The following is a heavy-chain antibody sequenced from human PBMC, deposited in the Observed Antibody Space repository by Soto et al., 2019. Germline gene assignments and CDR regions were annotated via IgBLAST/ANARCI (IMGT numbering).Heavy chain of an antibody. J-gene: IGHJ6*02. Sequence: AGGSLRLSCAATGFTFSSYAMSWVRQAPGKGLEWVSAISGSGGSTYYADSVKGRFTISRDNSKNTLYLQMNSLRAEDTAVYYCAKSLSSAAGTPYYYYGMDVWAQGTTVTVSS. CDR3: AKSLSSAAGTPYYYYGMDV. CDR1: GFTFSSYA. D-gene: IGHD6-13*01. CDR2: ISGSGGST. V-gene: IGHV3-23*01.